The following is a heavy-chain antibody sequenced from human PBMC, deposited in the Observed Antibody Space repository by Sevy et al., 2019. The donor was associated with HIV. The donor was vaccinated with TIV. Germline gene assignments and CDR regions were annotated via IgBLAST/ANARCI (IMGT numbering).Heavy chain of an antibody. CDR3: ATSGGET. V-gene: IGHV3-7*01. J-gene: IGHJ5*02. CDR2: IKQDGSEK. CDR1: GFTFSSYW. D-gene: IGHD3-16*01. Sequence: GGSLRLSCAASGFTFSSYWMNWIRQDPGKGLEWVANIKQDGSEKYYVDSVKGRFTISRDNAKNSLYLEMNTLRAEDTAVYYCATSGGETWGQGTLVTVSS.